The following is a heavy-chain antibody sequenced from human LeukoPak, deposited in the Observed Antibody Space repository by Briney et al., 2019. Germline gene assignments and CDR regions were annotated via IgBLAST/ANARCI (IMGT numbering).Heavy chain of an antibody. V-gene: IGHV4-59*11. CDR1: GGSISSHY. CDR2: ISNSGST. J-gene: IGHJ6*03. CDR3: GRDALVGYFSYYYIDV. Sequence: SETLSLTCTVSGGSISSHYWTWIRQSPVKGLEWIGDISNSGSTSYNPSLKSRVTISIDTSKNQFSLKLSSVTAADTVVYYCGRDALVGYFSYYYIDVWGKGTTVTVSS. D-gene: IGHD2-15*01.